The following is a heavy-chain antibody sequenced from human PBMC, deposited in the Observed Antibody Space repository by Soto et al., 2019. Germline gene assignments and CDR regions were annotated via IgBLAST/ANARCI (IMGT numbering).Heavy chain of an antibody. CDR3: SRASPAMTMSSDDY. J-gene: IGHJ4*01. CDR1: GGSFREYA. Sequence: GASEKVSCKVSGGSFREYAVSWVRQAPGQALEWMGGIIPMFVTPNYAQKFQERITIIADEGTSTVYMELSSLTSEYTAVYYRSRASPAMTMSSDDYCGQGTLVSVSS. D-gene: IGHD3-22*01. CDR2: IIPMFVTP. V-gene: IGHV1-69*13.